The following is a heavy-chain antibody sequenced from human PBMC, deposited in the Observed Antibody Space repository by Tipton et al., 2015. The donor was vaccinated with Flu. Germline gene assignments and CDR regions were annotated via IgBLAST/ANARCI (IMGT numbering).Heavy chain of an antibody. J-gene: IGHJ6*02. CDR1: GGSISSYY. CDR3: ARHGYSSSWTPMGYYYGMDV. CDR2: IYYSGST. V-gene: IGHV4-59*08. Sequence: TLSLTCTVSGGSISSYYWSWIRQPPGKGLEWIGYIYYSGSTNYNPSLKSLVTISVDTSKNQFSLKLSSVTAADTAVYYCARHGYSSSWTPMGYYYGMDVWGQGTTVTVSS. D-gene: IGHD6-13*01.